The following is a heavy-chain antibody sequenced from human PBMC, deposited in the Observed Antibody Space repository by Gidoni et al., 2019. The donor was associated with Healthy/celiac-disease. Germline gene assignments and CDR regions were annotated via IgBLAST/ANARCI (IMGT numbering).Heavy chain of an antibody. CDR1: GGSISSGYYY. Sequence: QVQLQESGPGLVKPSQTLSLTCTVSGGSISSGYYYWSWIRQPPGKGLEWIGYIYYSGSTYYNPSLKSRVTISVDTSKNQFSLKLSSVTAADTAVYYCARVIGAGIAAAEGFDPWGQGTLVTVSS. D-gene: IGHD6-13*01. CDR3: ARVIGAGIAAAEGFDP. J-gene: IGHJ5*02. V-gene: IGHV4-30-4*01. CDR2: IYYSGST.